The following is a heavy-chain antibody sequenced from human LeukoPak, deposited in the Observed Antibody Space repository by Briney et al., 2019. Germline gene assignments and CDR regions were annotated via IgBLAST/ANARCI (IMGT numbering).Heavy chain of an antibody. CDR2: IYASGTT. V-gene: IGHV4-61*02. Sequence: SETLSLTCTVSGGSISSSGYYWSWIRQSAGKGLEWIGRIYASGTTNYSPSLKSRVTMSVDTSKNQFSLNLSSVTAADTAVYYCARDVGAQGSGWYSVAFDIWGQGTMVIVSS. D-gene: IGHD6-19*01. J-gene: IGHJ3*02. CDR1: GGSISSSGYY. CDR3: ARDVGAQGSGWYSVAFDI.